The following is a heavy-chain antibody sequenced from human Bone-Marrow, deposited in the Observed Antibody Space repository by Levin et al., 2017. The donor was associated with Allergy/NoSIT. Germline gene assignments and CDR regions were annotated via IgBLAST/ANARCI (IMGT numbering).Heavy chain of an antibody. CDR2: IKSKTDGGTT. J-gene: IGHJ4*02. CDR3: TTDTAGDTYYYDSSGYYYGIPGHDY. Sequence: SCAASGFTFSNAWMSWVRQAPGKGLEWVGRIKSKTDGGTTDYAAPVKGRFTISRDDSKNTLYLQMNSLKTEDTAVYYCTTDTAGDTYYYDSSGYYYGIPGHDYWGQGTLVTVSS. V-gene: IGHV3-15*01. D-gene: IGHD3-22*01. CDR1: GFTFSNAW.